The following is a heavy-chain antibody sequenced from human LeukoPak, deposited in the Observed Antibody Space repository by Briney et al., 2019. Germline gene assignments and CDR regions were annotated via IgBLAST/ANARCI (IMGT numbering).Heavy chain of an antibody. CDR3: ARGINMMIVAPGY. CDR2: LYSNSIT. D-gene: IGHD3-22*01. Sequence: PGGSLRLSCAASGFTVNNNYMTWVRQAPGKGLEWVSVLYSNSITYYADSVKGRFTISRDSSKNTLYLQMNSLRVEDTAVYYCARGINMMIVAPGYWGQGTLVTVSS. CDR1: GFTVNNNY. V-gene: IGHV3-53*01. J-gene: IGHJ4*02.